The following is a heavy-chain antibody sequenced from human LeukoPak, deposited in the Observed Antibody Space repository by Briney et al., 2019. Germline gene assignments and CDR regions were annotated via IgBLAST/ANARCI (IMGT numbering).Heavy chain of an antibody. CDR1: GYTFTGYY. J-gene: IGHJ3*02. CDR2: INPNSGGT. Sequence: GASVKVSCKASGYTFTGYYMHWVRQAPGQGPEWMGRINPNSGGTNYAQKFQGRVTMTRDTSISTAYMELSRLRSDDTAVYYCARAKDYYDSSGWDAFDIWGQGTMVTVSS. V-gene: IGHV1-2*06. D-gene: IGHD3-22*01. CDR3: ARAKDYYDSSGWDAFDI.